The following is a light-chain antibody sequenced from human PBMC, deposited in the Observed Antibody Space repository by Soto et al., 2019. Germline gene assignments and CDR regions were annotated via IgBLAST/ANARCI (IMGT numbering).Light chain of an antibody. V-gene: IGKV1-39*01. J-gene: IGKJ4*01. Sequence: DIQLTQSPSSLSASVGDRVSITCRTSQTISTFLNWYHHRPGQAPKLLIYSISNLKSGFPARFSGGGDGTEFTITTSSLQPEDFGSYSCQQTYNLNSTFGGGTTVQIK. CDR1: QTISTF. CDR3: QQTYNLNST. CDR2: SIS.